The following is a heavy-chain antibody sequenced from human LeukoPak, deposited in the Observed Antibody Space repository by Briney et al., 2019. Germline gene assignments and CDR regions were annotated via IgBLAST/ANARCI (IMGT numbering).Heavy chain of an antibody. V-gene: IGHV3-30-3*01. CDR3: ARDRSDYYYYYGMDV. J-gene: IGHJ6*02. Sequence: PGGSLRLSCAASGFTFSSYAMHWVRQAPGKGLEWVAVISYDGSNKYYADSVKGRFTISRDNSKNTLYLQMNSLRAEDTAVYYRARDRSDYYYYYGMDVWGQGTTVTVSS. CDR1: GFTFSSYA. CDR2: ISYDGSNK.